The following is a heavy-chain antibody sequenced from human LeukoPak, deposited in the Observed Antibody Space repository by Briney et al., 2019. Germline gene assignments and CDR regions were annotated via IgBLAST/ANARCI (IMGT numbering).Heavy chain of an antibody. CDR1: GFTFSSYA. J-gene: IGHJ3*02. CDR2: ISGSGGST. CDR3: AKEHYVDGAFDI. Sequence: PGWSLRLSCAASGFTFSSYAMSWVRQAPGKGLEGVSAISGSGGSTYYADSVKGRFTISRDNSKNTLYLQMNSLRAEDTAVYYCAKEHYVDGAFDIWGQGTMVTVSS. D-gene: IGHD4-17*01. V-gene: IGHV3-23*01.